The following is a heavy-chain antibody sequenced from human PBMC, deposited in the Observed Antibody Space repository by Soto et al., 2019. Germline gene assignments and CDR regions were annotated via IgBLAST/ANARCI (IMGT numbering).Heavy chain of an antibody. J-gene: IGHJ4*02. CDR3: ASNYDSSGYYFVY. CDR2: INPIFGTA. V-gene: IGHV1-69*06. D-gene: IGHD3-22*01. Sequence: QVQLVQSGAEVKKPGSSVKVSAKAPGGTFTIYGFTGVGQPPGQGLEWMGGINPIFGTANYAQKFQGRVTITADKSTSTAYMELSSLRSEDTAVYYCASNYDSSGYYFVYWGQGTLVTVSS. CDR1: GGTFTIYG.